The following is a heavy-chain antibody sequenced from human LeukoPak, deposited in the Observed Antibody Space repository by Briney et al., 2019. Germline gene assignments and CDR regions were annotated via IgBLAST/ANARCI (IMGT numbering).Heavy chain of an antibody. CDR2: IRNDGSNE. V-gene: IGHV3-30*02. CDR3: ASGRVIPFLDI. Sequence: QAGGSLRLSCAASGFTFSDYGMHWVRQAPGKGLEWVAFIRNDGSNEYYPDSVKGRFTISRDNSRNTLYLQMNSLRPEDTAVYYCASGRVIPFLDIWGQGTMVTVSS. J-gene: IGHJ3*02. D-gene: IGHD2-21*01. CDR1: GFTFSDYG.